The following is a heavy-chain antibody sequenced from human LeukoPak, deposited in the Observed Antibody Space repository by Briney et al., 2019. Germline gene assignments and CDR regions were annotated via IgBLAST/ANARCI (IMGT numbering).Heavy chain of an antibody. CDR1: GFTFSSYW. V-gene: IGHV3-48*01. CDR3: ARMDGDYFDF. Sequence: GGSLRLSRGASGFTFSSYWMSWVRQAPGKGLEWVSYISSGGATISYADSVKGRFTISRDNVENSLFLQMNSLRAEDTAVYYCARMDGDYFDFWGQGTLVTVSS. CDR2: ISSGGATI. J-gene: IGHJ4*02. D-gene: IGHD4-17*01.